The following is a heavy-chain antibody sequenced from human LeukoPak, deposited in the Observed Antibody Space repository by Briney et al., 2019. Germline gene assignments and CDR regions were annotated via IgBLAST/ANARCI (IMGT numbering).Heavy chain of an antibody. D-gene: IGHD7-27*01. CDR1: GGSISSSSYY. CDR2: IYYSGST. V-gene: IGHV4-39*01. CDR3: ASRSTKNFLGIRFRDY. J-gene: IGHJ4*02. Sequence: SETLSLTCTVSGGSISSSSYYRGWIRQPPGKGLEWIGSIYYSGSTYYNPSLKSRVTISVDTSKNQFSLKLSSVTAADTAVYYCASRSTKNFLGIRFRDYWGQGTLVTVSA.